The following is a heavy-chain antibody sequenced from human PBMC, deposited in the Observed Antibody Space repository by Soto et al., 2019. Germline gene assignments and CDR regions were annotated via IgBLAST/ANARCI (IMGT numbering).Heavy chain of an antibody. V-gene: IGHV3-30-3*01. D-gene: IGHD3-22*01. Sequence: GGSLRLSCAASGFTFSSYAMHWVRQAPGKGLEWVAVISYDGSNKYYADSVKGRFTISRDNSKNTLYLQMNSLRAEDTAVYYCARDRNYYDSSGYFDYWGQGTLVTVSS. CDR2: ISYDGSNK. CDR3: ARDRNYYDSSGYFDY. J-gene: IGHJ4*02. CDR1: GFTFSSYA.